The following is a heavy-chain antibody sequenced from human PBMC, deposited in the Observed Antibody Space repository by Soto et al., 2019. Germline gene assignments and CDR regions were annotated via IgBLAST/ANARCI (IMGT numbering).Heavy chain of an antibody. CDR3: TTSGY. V-gene: IGHV1-8*01. Sequence: QVELVQSGAEVKKPGASVKVSCKDAGYTFTSCDINWVRQATGQGLEWMGWMNPNSDNTGYAQKFQGRVTMTRNTSISTAYMELSSLISEDTAVYYCTTSGYWGQGTLVTVSS. CDR2: MNPNSDNT. J-gene: IGHJ4*02. D-gene: IGHD1-1*01. CDR1: GYTFTSCD.